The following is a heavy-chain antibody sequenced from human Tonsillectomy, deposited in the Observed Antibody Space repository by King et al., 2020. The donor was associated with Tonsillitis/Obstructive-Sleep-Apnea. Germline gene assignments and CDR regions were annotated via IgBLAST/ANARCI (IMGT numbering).Heavy chain of an antibody. CDR1: GFTFSSYA. CDR3: AEGPAGADYYYMDV. CDR2: TSDRGENT. J-gene: IGHJ6*03. V-gene: IGHV3-23*04. D-gene: IGHD6-19*01. Sequence: VQLVESGGGLVQPGGSLRLSCSASGFTFSSYAVSWVRQAPGKGLEWVSSTSDRGENTFYADSVKGRFTISRDNSKNTLNLRMNSLRPEDTAIYYCAEGPAGADYYYMDVWGKGTTVTVSS.